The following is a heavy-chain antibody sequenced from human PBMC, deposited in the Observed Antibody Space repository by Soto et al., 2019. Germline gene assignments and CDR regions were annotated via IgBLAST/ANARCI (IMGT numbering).Heavy chain of an antibody. D-gene: IGHD2-8*01. Sequence: QVQLQESGPGLVKASETLSLTCSVSGGSISRYYWSWIRQPPGKGLEWIGYAYYSGDTGYNPSLKSRVTMAVDTSKTQVSLKLSSVTAADTAVYYCARDRSTYGGGGTGEVKENWFDPWGQGALVTVSS. CDR3: ARDRSTYGGGGTGEVKENWFDP. V-gene: IGHV4-59*01. CDR1: GGSISRYY. CDR2: AYYSGDT. J-gene: IGHJ5*02.